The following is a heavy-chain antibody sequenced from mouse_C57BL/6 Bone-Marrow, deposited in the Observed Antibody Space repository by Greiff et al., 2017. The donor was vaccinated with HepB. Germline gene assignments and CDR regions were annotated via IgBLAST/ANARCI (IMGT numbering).Heavy chain of an antibody. D-gene: IGHD2-5*01. V-gene: IGHV1-82*01. CDR3: ASLYYSNYVRYFDV. J-gene: IGHJ1*03. CDR2: IYPGDGDT. Sequence: VQLQESGPELVKPGASVKISCKASGYAFSSSWMNWVKQRPGKGLEWIGRIYPGDGDTNYNGKFKGKATLTADKSSSTAYMQLSSLTSEDSAVYVCASLYYSNYVRYFDVWGTGTTVTVSS. CDR1: GYAFSSSW.